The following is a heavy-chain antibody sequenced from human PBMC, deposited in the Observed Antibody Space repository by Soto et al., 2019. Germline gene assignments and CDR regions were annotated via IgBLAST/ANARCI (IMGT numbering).Heavy chain of an antibody. CDR2: IHSGGST. D-gene: IGHD3-22*01. V-gene: IGHV3-66*01. CDR3: ARGGPRSSGYDPFDY. Sequence: ESGGGLVQPGGSLRLSCAASGFTVSRNFMNWVRQAPVKGLEWVSVIHSGGSTYYADSVKGRFTISRDNSMNTLYLQMNSLRADDTAVYYCARGGPRSSGYDPFDYWGQGTLVTVSS. CDR1: GFTVSRNF. J-gene: IGHJ4*02.